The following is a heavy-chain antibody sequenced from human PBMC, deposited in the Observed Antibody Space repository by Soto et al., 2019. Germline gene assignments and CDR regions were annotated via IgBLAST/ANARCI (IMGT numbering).Heavy chain of an antibody. CDR3: ARVAY. CDR2: ISSGSSDT. J-gene: IGHJ4*02. V-gene: IGHV3-21*01. Sequence: WGALILSCEASGFPFSGVSMNWVRQDPGKGLEWVASISSGSSDTWYADSVKGRFIISRDNAQNSLFLQMNTLRPEDTAMYYCARVAYWGPGTQVTVSS. CDR1: GFPFSGVS.